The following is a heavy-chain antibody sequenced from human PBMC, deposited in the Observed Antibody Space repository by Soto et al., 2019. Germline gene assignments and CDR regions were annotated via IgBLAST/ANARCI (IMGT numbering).Heavy chain of an antibody. V-gene: IGHV3-21*01. J-gene: IGHJ4*01. D-gene: IGHD3-16*02. Sequence: PGGSLRLSCAASGFTFSSYSMNWVRQAPGKGLEWVSSISSSSSYIYYADSVKGRFTISRDNAKNSLYLQMNSLRAEDTAVYYCARERVVNYTDYYFDYWGHGTLVTVSS. CDR2: ISSSSSYI. CDR3: ARERVVNYTDYYFDY. CDR1: GFTFSSYS.